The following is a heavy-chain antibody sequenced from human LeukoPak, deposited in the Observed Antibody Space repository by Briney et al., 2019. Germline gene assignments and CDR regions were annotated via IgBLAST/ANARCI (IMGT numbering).Heavy chain of an antibody. CDR3: ARAPCSSTSCYTALSTPFDL. D-gene: IGHD2-2*02. Sequence: PSETLSHTCTVSGGSISSGGYYWSWIRQHPGKGLEWIGYIYYSGSTYYNPSLKSRVTISVDTSKNQFSLKLSSVTAADTAVYYCARAPCSSTSCYTALSTPFDLWGRGTLVTVSS. CDR2: IYYSGST. V-gene: IGHV4-31*03. J-gene: IGHJ2*01. CDR1: GGSISSGGYY.